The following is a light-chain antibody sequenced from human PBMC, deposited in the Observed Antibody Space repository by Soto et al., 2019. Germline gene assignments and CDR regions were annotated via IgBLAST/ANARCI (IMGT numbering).Light chain of an antibody. V-gene: IGLV1-51*02. J-gene: IGLJ3*02. CDR1: SSNIGNDY. CDR2: ETY. CDR3: ATWDSSLSGFV. Sequence: QSVLTQPPSVSAAPGQKVSISCSGRSSNIGNDYVSWYQQIPGTAPKLLIYETYKLPSGIPDRFSASKSGTSATLGITGLQTGDGADYYCATWDSSLSGFVFGGGTKVTVL.